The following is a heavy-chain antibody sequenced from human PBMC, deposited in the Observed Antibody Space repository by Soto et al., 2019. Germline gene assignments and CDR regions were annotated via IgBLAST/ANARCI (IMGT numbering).Heavy chain of an antibody. CDR1: GGSFSGYY. Sequence: SETLSLTCAVYGGSFSGYYWSWIRQPPGKGLEWIGEINHSGSTNYNPSLKSRVTISVDTSKNQFSLKLSSVTAADTAVYYCAGGYSSSSYLWFDPWGQGTLVTVAS. V-gene: IGHV4-34*01. J-gene: IGHJ5*02. CDR2: INHSGST. D-gene: IGHD6-13*01. CDR3: AGGYSSSSYLWFDP.